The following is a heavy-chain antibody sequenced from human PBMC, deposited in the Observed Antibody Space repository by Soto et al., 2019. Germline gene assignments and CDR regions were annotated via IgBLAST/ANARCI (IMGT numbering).Heavy chain of an antibody. D-gene: IGHD3-3*01. CDR2: ISGSGGST. Sequence: GSLRLSCASSGFTFSSYAMSWVRQAPGKGLEWVSAISGSGGSTYYADSVKGRFTISRDNSKNTLYLQMNSLRAEDTAVYYCAKDPRYYDFWSGYYTRYYYGMDVWGQGTTVTVSS. CDR3: AKDPRYYDFWSGYYTRYYYGMDV. CDR1: GFTFSSYA. J-gene: IGHJ6*02. V-gene: IGHV3-23*01.